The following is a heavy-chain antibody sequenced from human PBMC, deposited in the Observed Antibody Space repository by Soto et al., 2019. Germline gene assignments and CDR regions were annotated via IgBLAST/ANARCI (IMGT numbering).Heavy chain of an antibody. D-gene: IGHD1-1*01. CDR2: MSHSGGT. V-gene: IGHV4-34*01. CDR1: GGFVSSGSYY. CDR3: ARVERVTVTTVVDAFDI. Sequence: QVQLQQWGAGLLKPSETLSLTCAVYGGFVSSGSYYWSWFRQPPGKGLEWIGEMSHSGGTHFNPSLKSRVTISVDTSKNQFSLRMSSVTAADTALYYCARVERVTVTTVVDAFDIWGPGTMVTVSS. J-gene: IGHJ3*02.